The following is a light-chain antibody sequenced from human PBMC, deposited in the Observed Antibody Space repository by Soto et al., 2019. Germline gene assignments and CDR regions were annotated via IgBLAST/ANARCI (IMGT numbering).Light chain of an antibody. Sequence: SYELTQSPSVSVSPGQTASITCSGDKLGDKFANWYQQKPGQSPVVVIYEDRKRPSGIPERFSGSNSGNTATLTISGTQAMDEADYYCQAWDSSSVVFGGGTKLTVL. CDR3: QAWDSSSVV. V-gene: IGLV3-1*01. J-gene: IGLJ2*01. CDR2: EDR. CDR1: KLGDKF.